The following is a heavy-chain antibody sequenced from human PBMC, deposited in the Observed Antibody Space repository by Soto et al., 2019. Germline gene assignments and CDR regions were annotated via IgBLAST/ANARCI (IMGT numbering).Heavy chain of an antibody. CDR3: ARDPGYCSGGSCYRWFDP. CDR1: GGSISSYY. Sequence: SETLSLTCTVSGGSISSYYWSWIRQPPGKGLEWIGYIYYSGSTNYNPSLKSRVTISVDTSKNQFSLKLSSVTAADTAVYYCARDPGYCSGGSCYRWFDPWGQGTLVTVSS. J-gene: IGHJ5*02. CDR2: IYYSGST. V-gene: IGHV4-59*01. D-gene: IGHD2-15*01.